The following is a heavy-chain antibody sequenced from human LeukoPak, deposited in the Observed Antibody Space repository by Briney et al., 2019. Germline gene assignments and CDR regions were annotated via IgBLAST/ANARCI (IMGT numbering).Heavy chain of an antibody. Sequence: GPTLVKPTQTLTLTCTFSGFSLSTSGVGVGWIRQPPGKALEWLALIYWNDNKRYSPSLKSRLTITKDTSKNQVVLTLTNMDPVDTATYYCAHRPIGPFLIAARPYDAFDIWGQGTVVTVSS. V-gene: IGHV2-5*01. CDR1: GFSLSTSGVG. J-gene: IGHJ3*02. CDR2: IYWNDNK. CDR3: AHRPIGPFLIAARPYDAFDI. D-gene: IGHD6-6*01.